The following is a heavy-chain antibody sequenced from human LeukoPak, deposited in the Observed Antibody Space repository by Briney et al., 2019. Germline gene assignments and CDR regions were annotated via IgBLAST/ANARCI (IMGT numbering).Heavy chain of an antibody. CDR3: ARRTASSGSWVFDY. V-gene: IGHV4-39*01. Sequence: TSETLSLTCTVSGGSISSSRYYWGWIRQPPGKGLEWIGCIYYSGRTYYNPSLKSRVTISVDTSKNQFSLNLSSVTAADTAVYYCARRTASSGSWVFDYWGQGTLVTVSS. D-gene: IGHD6-19*01. J-gene: IGHJ4*02. CDR2: IYYSGRT. CDR1: GGSISSSRYY.